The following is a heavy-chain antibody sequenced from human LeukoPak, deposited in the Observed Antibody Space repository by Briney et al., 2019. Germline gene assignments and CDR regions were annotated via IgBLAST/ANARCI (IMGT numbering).Heavy chain of an antibody. V-gene: IGHV3-23*01. J-gene: IGHJ4*02. CDR3: AKSNIRIVVVVAADY. CDR1: GFTFSSYA. Sequence: GGSLRLSCAASGFTFSSYAMSWVRQAPGNGLEWVSAISGSGGSTYYADSVKGRFTISRDNSKNTLYLQMNSLRAEDTAVYYCAKSNIRIVVVVAADYWGQGTLVTVSS. D-gene: IGHD2-15*01. CDR2: ISGSGGST.